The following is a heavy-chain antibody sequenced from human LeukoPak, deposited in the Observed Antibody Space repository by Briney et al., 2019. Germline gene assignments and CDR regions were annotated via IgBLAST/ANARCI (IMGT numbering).Heavy chain of an antibody. Sequence: SETLSLTCAVYGGSFSGYYWSWIRQPPGKGLEWIGEINHSGSTNYNPSLKSRVNRPVDTSKNQFYLQLSSVTAADTAVYYCARGRGSLLWFGELFARKYYFDYWGQGTLVTVSS. J-gene: IGHJ4*02. V-gene: IGHV4-34*01. D-gene: IGHD3-10*01. CDR3: ARGRGSLLWFGELFARKYYFDY. CDR1: GGSFSGYY. CDR2: INHSGST.